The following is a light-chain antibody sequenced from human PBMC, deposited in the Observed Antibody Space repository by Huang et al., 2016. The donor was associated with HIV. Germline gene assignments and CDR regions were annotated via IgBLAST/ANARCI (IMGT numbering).Light chain of an antibody. CDR3: LQTNSFPYT. CDR2: AAS. J-gene: IGKJ2*01. Sequence: DIQMNQSPSSVTASVGDRVTITCRASQGIDSWLAWYQQRPGKAPKVLIYAASSLQGGVPSRFSGSGSGTDFSLTINTLQPEDFATYYCLQTNSFPYTFGQGTNLEI. V-gene: IGKV1D-12*01. CDR1: QGIDSW.